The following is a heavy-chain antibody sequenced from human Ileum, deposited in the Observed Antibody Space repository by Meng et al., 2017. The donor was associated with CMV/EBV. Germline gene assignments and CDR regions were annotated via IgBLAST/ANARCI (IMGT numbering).Heavy chain of an antibody. J-gene: IGHJ5*02. CDR3: ARGRGNDYGDPERWVDP. Sequence: WRGGWFEPAVLGSLGCAGEGGDFMGYNRSVLRQPLGKGLEWIGDRNHSGSTNYNSSGKSRVPISVDTSKVQFSLKLSSVTAADTAVYYCARGRGNDYGDPERWVDPWGQGTLVTVSS. CDR2: RNHSGST. D-gene: IGHD4-17*01. CDR1: GGDFMGYN. V-gene: IGHV4-34*01.